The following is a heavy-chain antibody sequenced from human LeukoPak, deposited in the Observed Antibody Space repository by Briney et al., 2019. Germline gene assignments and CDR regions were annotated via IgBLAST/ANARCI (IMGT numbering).Heavy chain of an antibody. Sequence: ASVKLSCKASGYTFTSYGISWVRQAPGQGLEWMGWISAYNGNTNYAQKLQGTVTMTTDTSTSTAYMELRSLRSDDAAVYYCAREPWYYDILTGSTGVWYFDYWGQGTLVTVSS. CDR2: ISAYNGNT. J-gene: IGHJ4*02. V-gene: IGHV1-18*01. CDR3: AREPWYYDILTGSTGVWYFDY. D-gene: IGHD3-9*01. CDR1: GYTFTSYG.